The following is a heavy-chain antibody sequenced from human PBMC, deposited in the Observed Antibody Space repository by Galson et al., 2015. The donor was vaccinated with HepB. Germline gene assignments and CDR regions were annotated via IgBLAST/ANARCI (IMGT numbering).Heavy chain of an antibody. V-gene: IGHV3-53*04. J-gene: IGHJ6*02. Sequence: YMNWVRQAPGKGLEWVSVIYSGGSTYYADSVKGRFTISRHNSKNTVYLQINGLRIEDTAVYYCARGAPSFQAMDVWGQGTTVTVSS. CDR2: IYSGGST. CDR1: Y. CDR3: ARGAPSFQAMDV. D-gene: IGHD6-6*01.